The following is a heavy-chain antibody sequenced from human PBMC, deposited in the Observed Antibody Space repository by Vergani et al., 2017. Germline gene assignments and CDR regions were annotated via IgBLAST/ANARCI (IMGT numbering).Heavy chain of an antibody. CDR1: GYTFTSYA. V-gene: IGHV1-3*01. D-gene: IGHD2-2*01. CDR3: ARGLPLYCSSTSCYFRGAFDI. J-gene: IGHJ3*02. Sequence: QVQLVQSGAEVKKPGASVKVSCKASGYTFTSYAMHWVRQAPGQRLEWMGWINAGNGNTKYSQKFQGRVTITRDTSASTAYMELSSLRSEDTAVYYCARGLPLYCSSTSCYFRGAFDIWGQGTMVTVSS. CDR2: INAGNGNT.